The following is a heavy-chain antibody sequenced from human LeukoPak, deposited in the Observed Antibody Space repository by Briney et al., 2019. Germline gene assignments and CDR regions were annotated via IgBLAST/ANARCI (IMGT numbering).Heavy chain of an antibody. J-gene: IGHJ4*02. D-gene: IGHD6-19*01. V-gene: IGHV4-4*07. CDR1: GGSISSYS. CDR2: FHTSGST. Sequence: SETLSLTCTVSGGSISSYSWNWIRQPAGKGLEWIGRFHTSGSTNYNPSLQSRVTMSVDTSKNQFSLKLSSVTAADTAVYYCARDQQWLLYFDYGGQGTLVTVSS. CDR3: ARDQQWLLYFDY.